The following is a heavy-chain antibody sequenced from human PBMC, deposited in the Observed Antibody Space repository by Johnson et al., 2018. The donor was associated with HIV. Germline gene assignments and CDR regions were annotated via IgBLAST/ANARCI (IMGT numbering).Heavy chain of an antibody. J-gene: IGHJ3*02. CDR1: RFTLSNYA. D-gene: IGHD2-15*01. Sequence: VQLVESGGGVVQPGKSLRLSCAASRFTLSNYAMHWVRQAPGKGMEWVAVTSYDGNNKYYVDSVKGRFTISRDNSKNTLYLQMNSLRAEDTAVYYCAKGRKDDGIWGQGTMVTVSS. V-gene: IGHV3-30*04. CDR3: AKGRKDDGI. CDR2: TSYDGNNK.